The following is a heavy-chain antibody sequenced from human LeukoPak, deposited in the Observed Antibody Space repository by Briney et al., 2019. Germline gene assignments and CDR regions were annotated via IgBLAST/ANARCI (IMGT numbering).Heavy chain of an antibody. V-gene: IGHV3-48*03. CDR1: GFTFSTYE. J-gene: IGHJ6*03. Sequence: GGSLRLSCAASGFTFSTYEMNWVRQAPGKGLEWVSYITDSGSTIYYADSVKGRFTISRDNAKNSLFLQMNSLRAEDTAVYYCARGEVVTASLPDYFYYYMDVWGKGTTVTVSS. D-gene: IGHD2-21*02. CDR3: ARGEVVTASLPDYFYYYMDV. CDR2: ITDSGSTI.